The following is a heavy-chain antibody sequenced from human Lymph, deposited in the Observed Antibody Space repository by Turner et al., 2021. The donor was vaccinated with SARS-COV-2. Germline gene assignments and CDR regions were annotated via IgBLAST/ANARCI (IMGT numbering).Heavy chain of an antibody. J-gene: IGHJ6*04. D-gene: IGHD6-19*01. CDR2: IHYSGST. Sequence: QVQLQESGPGRVTASDTLPLTCTDSGGSISSYYWSWIRQPPGKGLEWIGYIHYSGSTNYILSLKSRVTISVDTSKNQFSLKLSSVTAADTAVYYCARHGFSGWYGGGMDVWGKGTTFTLSS. CDR3: ARHGFSGWYGGGMDV. CDR1: GGSISSYY. V-gene: IGHV4-59*08.